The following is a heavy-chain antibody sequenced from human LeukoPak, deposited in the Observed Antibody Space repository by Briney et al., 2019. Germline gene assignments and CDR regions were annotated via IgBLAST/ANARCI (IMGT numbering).Heavy chain of an antibody. Sequence: PGGSLRLSCAASGFTFSSYWMHWVRQAPGKGLVSVSRINSDGSSTSYADSVKGRFTISRDNAKNTLYPQMNSLRAEDTAVYYCARVGNDFWSGYYAHFDYWGQGTLVTVSS. CDR2: INSDGSST. V-gene: IGHV3-74*01. D-gene: IGHD3-3*01. CDR1: GFTFSSYW. J-gene: IGHJ4*02. CDR3: ARVGNDFWSGYYAHFDY.